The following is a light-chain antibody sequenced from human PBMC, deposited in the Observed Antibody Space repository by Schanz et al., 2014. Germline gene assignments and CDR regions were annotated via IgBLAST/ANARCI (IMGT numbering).Light chain of an antibody. CDR2: GAS. V-gene: IGKV3-20*01. CDR1: QTVNSNF. J-gene: IGKJ1*01. CDR3: QQYFNWPRT. Sequence: EIVLTQSPGTLSLSPGERATLSCRATQTVNSNFLAWYQQKPGQAPRLLMYGASSRATGIPDRFSGSGSGTDFTLTISSLQSEDFAVYYCQQYFNWPRTFGQGTRVDMK.